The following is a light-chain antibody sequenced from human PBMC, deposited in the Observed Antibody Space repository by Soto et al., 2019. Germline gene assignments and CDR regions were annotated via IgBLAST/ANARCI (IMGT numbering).Light chain of an antibody. CDR2: EVS. J-gene: IGLJ1*01. Sequence: QSALTQPPSASGSPGQSVTISCTGTSSDFGGYNYVSWYQQHPGKAPNLIIYEVSKRPSGVPDRFSGSKSGNTASLTVSGLQAEDEADYYCSSYTGSNTPYVFGTGTKVTVL. CDR3: SSYTGSNTPYV. CDR1: SSDFGGYNY. V-gene: IGLV2-8*01.